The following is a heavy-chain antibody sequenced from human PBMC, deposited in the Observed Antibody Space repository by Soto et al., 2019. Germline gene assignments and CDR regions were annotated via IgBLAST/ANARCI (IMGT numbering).Heavy chain of an antibody. CDR3: SGCSGGACHQNYGMDV. J-gene: IGHJ6*02. D-gene: IGHD2-15*01. CDR1: GFPFSSCT. CDR2: ISPSTSHI. V-gene: IGHV3-21*01. Sequence: EVYLVESGGGLVKPGGSLRLSCAVSGFPFSSCTMNWVRQAPGKGLEWVSSISPSTSHIYYADSVKGRFTISRDNAKNSLFRQMNSLRAEDTAVYYCSGCSGGACHQNYGMDVWGQGTTVTVSS.